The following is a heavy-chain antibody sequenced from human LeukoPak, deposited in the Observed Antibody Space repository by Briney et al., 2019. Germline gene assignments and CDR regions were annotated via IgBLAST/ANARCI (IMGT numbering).Heavy chain of an antibody. J-gene: IGHJ5*02. V-gene: IGHV3-74*01. Sequence: GESLRLSCAASGFTFSSYSMHWVRQAPEKGLVWVSRINSDGSGTTYADSVKGRFTISRDNGKNTLYLQMNSLRAEDTAVYYCARDFGATNWFDPWGQGTLVTVSS. D-gene: IGHD3-10*01. CDR2: INSDGSGT. CDR1: GFTFSSYS. CDR3: ARDFGATNWFDP.